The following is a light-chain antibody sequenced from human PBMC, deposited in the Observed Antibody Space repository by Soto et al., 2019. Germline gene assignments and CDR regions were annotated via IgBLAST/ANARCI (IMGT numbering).Light chain of an antibody. Sequence: ENVLTQSPGTLSLSPGESATLSCWASQTVGANYLAWYQQKPGQAPRLLIYGASNRATGLSDRFSGSGSGKDFTLTISRLEPEDSAVYYCQQYAKSPITFGQGTRLEIK. J-gene: IGKJ5*01. CDR1: QTVGANY. CDR2: GAS. CDR3: QQYAKSPIT. V-gene: IGKV3-20*01.